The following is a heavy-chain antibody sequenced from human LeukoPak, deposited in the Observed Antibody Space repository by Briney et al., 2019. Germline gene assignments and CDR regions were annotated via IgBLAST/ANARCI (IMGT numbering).Heavy chain of an antibody. CDR3: ARQNYDFWSGYDYNWFDP. CDR2: IKSKTDGGTT. Sequence: PGGSLRLSCAGSGFTFSNPWMSWVRQAPGKGLEWVGRIKSKTDGGTTDYAAPVKGRFAISRDDPKSTLYLQMNSLRTEDTAVYYCARQNYDFWSGYDYNWFDPWGQGTLVTVSS. D-gene: IGHD3-3*01. J-gene: IGHJ5*02. CDR1: GFTFSNPW. V-gene: IGHV3-15*01.